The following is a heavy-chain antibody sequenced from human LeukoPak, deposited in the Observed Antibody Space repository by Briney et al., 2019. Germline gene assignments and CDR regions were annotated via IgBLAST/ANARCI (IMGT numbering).Heavy chain of an antibody. Sequence: PSETLSLTCTVSGGSINNYYWSWIRQPPGKGLEWIGNVYYSGSTNYNPSLGSRVTTSVDTSKNQFSLKLTSMTAADTALYFCARTRASTDYYGMDVWGPGTTVTVSS. CDR3: ARTRASTDYYGMDV. CDR2: VYYSGST. D-gene: IGHD3-10*01. CDR1: GGSINNYY. V-gene: IGHV4-59*01. J-gene: IGHJ6*02.